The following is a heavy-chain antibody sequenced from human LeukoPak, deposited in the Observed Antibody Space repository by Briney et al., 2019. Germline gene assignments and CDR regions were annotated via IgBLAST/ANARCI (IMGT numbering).Heavy chain of an antibody. CDR1: GFTFSSYA. D-gene: IGHD1-7*01. Sequence: GGSLRLSCAASGFTFSSYAMNWVRQAPGKGLEWVSVISGSGGSTYNIDSVKGQFTISRDNSRNTLYLQMNSLRAEDTAVYYCGRDFGLTGTKRSFDIWGQGTMVTVSS. J-gene: IGHJ3*02. CDR3: GRDFGLTGTKRSFDI. V-gene: IGHV3-23*01. CDR2: ISGSGGST.